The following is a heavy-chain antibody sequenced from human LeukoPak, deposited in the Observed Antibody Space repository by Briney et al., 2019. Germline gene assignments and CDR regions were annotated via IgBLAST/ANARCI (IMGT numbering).Heavy chain of an antibody. D-gene: IGHD3-16*01. CDR1: GFTFSSYG. Sequence: GGSLRLSCAASGFTFSSYGMHWVRQAPGKGLEWVSSISSSSSYIYYADSVKGRFTISRDNVKNSLYLQMNSLRAEDTAVYYCARMGVAPAYYFDYWGQGTLVTVSS. CDR3: ARMGVAPAYYFDY. CDR2: ISSSSSYI. V-gene: IGHV3-21*01. J-gene: IGHJ4*02.